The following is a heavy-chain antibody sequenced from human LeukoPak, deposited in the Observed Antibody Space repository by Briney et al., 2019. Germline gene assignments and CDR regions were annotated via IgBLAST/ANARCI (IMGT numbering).Heavy chain of an antibody. V-gene: IGHV3-48*01. CDR3: ARDHNYAFDN. CDR1: GFPFIEYS. Sequence: GGSLRLSCTASGFPFIEYSMNWVRQVPGKGLEWISYIGIDSGNTKHADSVRGRFTISADKAKNSLYLQMNSLRVEDTAVYCCARDHNYAFDNWGQGTLVSVAS. CDR2: IGIDSGNT. J-gene: IGHJ4*02. D-gene: IGHD1-1*01.